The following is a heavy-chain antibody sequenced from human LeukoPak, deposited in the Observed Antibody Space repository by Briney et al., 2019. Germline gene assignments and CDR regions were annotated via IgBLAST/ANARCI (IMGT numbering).Heavy chain of an antibody. D-gene: IGHD3-10*01. CDR2: IIPILGIA. CDR1: GGTFSSYA. CDR3: ARQAGILWFGEYNKNWFDP. J-gene: IGHJ5*02. Sequence: SVKVSCKASGGTFSSYAISWVRQAPGQGLEWMGRIIPILGIANYAQKFQGRVTITADKSTSTAYMELSSLRSEDTAVYYCARQAGILWFGEYNKNWFDPWGQGTLVTVSS. V-gene: IGHV1-69*04.